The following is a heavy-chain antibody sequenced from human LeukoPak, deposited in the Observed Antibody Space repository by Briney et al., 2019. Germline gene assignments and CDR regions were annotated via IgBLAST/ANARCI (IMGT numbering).Heavy chain of an antibody. CDR1: GFTFSDYY. D-gene: IGHD4-23*01. Sequence: PGGSLRLSCAASGFTFSDYYMSWIRQAPGKGLEWVSYISSSGSTIYYADSVKGRFTISRDNAKNSLYLQMNSLRAEDTAVYYCAKDSTTVVTHYYFDYWGQGTLVTVSS. CDR2: ISSSGSTI. V-gene: IGHV3-11*04. J-gene: IGHJ4*02. CDR3: AKDSTTVVTHYYFDY.